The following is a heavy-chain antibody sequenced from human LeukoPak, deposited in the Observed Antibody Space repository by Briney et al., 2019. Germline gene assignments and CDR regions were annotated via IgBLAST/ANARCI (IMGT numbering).Heavy chain of an antibody. CDR3: AREGGHYGSGSSDY. CDR1: GFTFSSYS. D-gene: IGHD3-10*01. Sequence: PGGSLRLSCAASGFTFSSYSMNWIRQAPGKGLEWVSSISSSSSYIYYADPVKGRFTISRDNAKNSLYLQMNSLRAEDTAVYYCAREGGHYGSGSSDYWGQGTLVTVSS. J-gene: IGHJ4*02. CDR2: ISSSSSYI. V-gene: IGHV3-21*01.